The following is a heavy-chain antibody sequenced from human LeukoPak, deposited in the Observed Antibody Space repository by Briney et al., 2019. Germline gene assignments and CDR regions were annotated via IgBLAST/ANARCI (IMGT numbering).Heavy chain of an antibody. CDR2: INHSGST. CDR3: ARRDSSGYYYYYYGTDV. Sequence: SETLSLTCAAYGGSFSGYYWSWIRQPPGKGLEWIGEINHSGSTNYNPSLKSRVTISVDTSKNQFSLKLSSVTAADTAVYYCARRDSSGYYYYYYGTDVWGQGTTVTVSS. V-gene: IGHV4-34*01. D-gene: IGHD3-22*01. J-gene: IGHJ6*02. CDR1: GGSFSGYY.